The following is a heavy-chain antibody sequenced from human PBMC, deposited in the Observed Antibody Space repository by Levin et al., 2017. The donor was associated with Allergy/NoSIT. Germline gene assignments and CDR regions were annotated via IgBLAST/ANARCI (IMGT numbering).Heavy chain of an antibody. CDR3: ARVHAYEFVLGGYISPPTFDF. Sequence: ASVKVSCKASGYTFSSYFIHWVRQAPGQGLEWVGIINPRGGGTTYAQRFQGRVTLTRDTSTSSVYMELSGLRSEDTAVYFCARVHAYEFVLGGYISPPTFDFWGLGIHVTVSS. V-gene: IGHV1-46*01. J-gene: IGHJ4*02. CDR2: INPRGGGT. D-gene: IGHD3-16*01. CDR1: GYTFSSYF.